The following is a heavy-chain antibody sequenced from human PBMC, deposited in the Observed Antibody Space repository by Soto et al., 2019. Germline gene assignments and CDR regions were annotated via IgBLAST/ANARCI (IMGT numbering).Heavy chain of an antibody. CDR2: IYYSGST. D-gene: IGHD2-2*01. J-gene: IGHJ5*02. Sequence: QVQLQESGPGLVKPSETLSLTCTVSGGSMSSYYWSWIRQPPGKGLGWIGYIYYSGSTNYNPSLKLRVTISVDAATKRFALNLSSVTAAATAVYYCASWGVYCSSTRCFERWFDPWGQGILVTVSS. CDR3: ASWGVYCSSTRCFERWFDP. V-gene: IGHV4-59*08. CDR1: GGSMSSYY.